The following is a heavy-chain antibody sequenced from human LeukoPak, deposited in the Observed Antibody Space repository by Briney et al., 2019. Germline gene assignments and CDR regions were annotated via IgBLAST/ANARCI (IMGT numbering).Heavy chain of an antibody. Sequence: SVKVSCQASGGTFSSYAISWVRQAPGQGLEWMGGIIPIFGTANYAQKFQGRVTITTDESTSTAYMELSSLRSEDTAVYYCARAREMATVNWFDPWGQGTLVTVSS. V-gene: IGHV1-69*05. CDR3: ARAREMATVNWFDP. D-gene: IGHD5-24*01. CDR1: GGTFSSYA. J-gene: IGHJ5*02. CDR2: IIPIFGTA.